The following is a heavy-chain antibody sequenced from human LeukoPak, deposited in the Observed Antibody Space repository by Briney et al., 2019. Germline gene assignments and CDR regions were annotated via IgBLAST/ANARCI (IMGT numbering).Heavy chain of an antibody. Sequence: GASVKVSCKVSGYTLTELSMHWVRQAPGKGLEWMGGFDPEDGETIYAQKFQGRVTMTEDTSTDTAYMELSSLRSEDTAVYYCATDQVWGTTLGNLDYWGQGTLVTVSS. CDR1: GYTLTELS. CDR2: FDPEDGET. V-gene: IGHV1-24*01. D-gene: IGHD3-16*01. CDR3: ATDQVWGTTLGNLDY. J-gene: IGHJ4*02.